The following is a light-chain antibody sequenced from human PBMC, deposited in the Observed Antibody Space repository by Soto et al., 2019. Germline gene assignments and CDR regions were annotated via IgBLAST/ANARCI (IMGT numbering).Light chain of an antibody. V-gene: IGKV4-1*01. CDR1: RRVFSNSNNKKY. Sequence: DIVMTQYADSLAVSLGDRATINCKWSRRVFSNSNNKKYLAWYQQKPGQPPKLLIHWASIRESGVPDRFSGSGSGTDFTLTINSLQAEDVAVYYCQKYYSTPWTCGQGNKGAIK. CDR2: WAS. CDR3: QKYYSTPWT. J-gene: IGKJ1*01.